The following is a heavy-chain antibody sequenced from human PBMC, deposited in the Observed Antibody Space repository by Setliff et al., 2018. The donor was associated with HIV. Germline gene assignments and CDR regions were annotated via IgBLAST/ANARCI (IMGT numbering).Heavy chain of an antibody. Sequence: EASVKVSCKASGYTFTNYDINWVRQATGQGLEWMGWMNPNSGDTGYAQNFQGRVTMTRNTSISTAYMELSSLRSEDTAVYYCAKWHYTFWSGYRARNNWFDPWGQGTLVTVSS. CDR3: AKWHYTFWSGYRARNNWFDP. J-gene: IGHJ5*02. D-gene: IGHD3-3*01. CDR2: MNPNSGDT. CDR1: GYTFTNYD. V-gene: IGHV1-8*02.